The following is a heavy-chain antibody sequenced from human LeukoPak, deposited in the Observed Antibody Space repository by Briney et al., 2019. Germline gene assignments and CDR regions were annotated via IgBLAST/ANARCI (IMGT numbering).Heavy chain of an antibody. CDR2: IKQDGSDK. CDR3: ARVVYDSSGYLDY. Sequence: GSLRLSCAASGFTFSNYWMSWVRQAPGKGLEWVANIKQDGSDKYYVDSVKGRFTISRDNAKNSLYLQMNSLRAEDTAVYFCARVVYDSSGYLDYWGQGTLVTVSS. J-gene: IGHJ4*02. CDR1: GFTFSNYW. D-gene: IGHD3-22*01. V-gene: IGHV3-7*01.